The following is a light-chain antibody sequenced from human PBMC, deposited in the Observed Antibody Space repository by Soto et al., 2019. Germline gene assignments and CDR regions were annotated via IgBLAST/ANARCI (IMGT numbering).Light chain of an antibody. Sequence: EEVMAQSPATLSVSPGERVTLSCRASQSVYSYLAWYQQKPGQAPRLLIYGASTRATGIPARFSGSGSGTEFTLTISSLQSEDFAVYYCQQYSDWPLTLGGGTKVDIK. CDR2: GAS. V-gene: IGKV3-15*01. CDR1: QSVYSY. CDR3: QQYSDWPLT. J-gene: IGKJ4*01.